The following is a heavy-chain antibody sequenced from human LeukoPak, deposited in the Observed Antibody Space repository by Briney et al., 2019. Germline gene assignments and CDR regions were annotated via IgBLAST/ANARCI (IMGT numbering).Heavy chain of an antibody. D-gene: IGHD2-15*01. J-gene: IGHJ4*02. Sequence: ASVKVSCKASGYTFTGYYMHWVRQAPGQGLEWMGWINPNSGGTNYAQKFQGRVTMTRDTSISTACMELSRLRSDDTAVYYCARRRCSGGSCYSIDYWGQGTLVTVSS. V-gene: IGHV1-2*02. CDR2: INPNSGGT. CDR3: ARRRCSGGSCYSIDY. CDR1: GYTFTGYY.